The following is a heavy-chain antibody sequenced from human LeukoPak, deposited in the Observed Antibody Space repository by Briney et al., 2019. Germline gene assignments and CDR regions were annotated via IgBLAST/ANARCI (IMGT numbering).Heavy chain of an antibody. CDR1: GAFSSRFY. J-gene: IGHJ4*02. CDR2: IFFSGHS. V-gene: IGHV4-59*13. Sequence: SETLSLTCTVSGAFSSRFYWSWVRQSPGKGLEWIGNIFFSGHSNYNPSLTGRVTISPDTSKSQFSLKMTSVTAADMALYYCARIDPLGYFDQWGQGTLVTVSS. CDR3: ARIDPLGYFDQ.